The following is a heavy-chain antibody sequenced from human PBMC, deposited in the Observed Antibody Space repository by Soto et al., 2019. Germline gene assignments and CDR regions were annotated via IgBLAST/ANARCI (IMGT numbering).Heavy chain of an antibody. V-gene: IGHV3-23*01. Sequence: EVQLLESGGGLVQPGGSLRLSCAASGFPLSTYGMSWVRQAPGKGLEWVSSITGTGGDTYYADSVKGRFTSSRDNSNNMLYLQMNSLSVEDTDVDYCARIRGYWYGLDVWGQGTTIPVSS. CDR2: ITGTGGDT. CDR3: ARIRGYWYGLDV. J-gene: IGHJ6*02. CDR1: GFPLSTYG.